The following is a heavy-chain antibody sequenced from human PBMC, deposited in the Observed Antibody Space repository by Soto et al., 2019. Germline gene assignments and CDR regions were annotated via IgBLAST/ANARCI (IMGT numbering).Heavy chain of an antibody. CDR1: GGSISSYY. CDR3: ARVGNDFWSGYYYIDY. CDR2: IYYSGST. Sequence: PSETLSLTYTVSGGSISSYYWSWIRQPPGKGLEWIGYIYYSGSTNYNPSLKSRVTISVDTSKNQFSLKLSSVTAADTAVYYCARVGNDFWSGYYYIDYWGQGAMVT. D-gene: IGHD3-3*01. J-gene: IGHJ4*02. V-gene: IGHV4-59*01.